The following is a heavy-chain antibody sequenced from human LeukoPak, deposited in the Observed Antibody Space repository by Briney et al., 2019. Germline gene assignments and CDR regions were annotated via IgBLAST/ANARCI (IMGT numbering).Heavy chain of an antibody. D-gene: IGHD5-12*01. CDR1: GFTFSNYW. CDR3: AGAYSAYDPFDY. V-gene: IGHV3-74*01. J-gene: IGHJ4*02. CDR2: LNADGNSI. Sequence: GGSLRLSCAASGFTFSNYWMHWVRQAPGKGLVWVSRLNADGNSITYADSVRGRFTISRDNAKNTVHLQMNSLRVEDAAIYFCAGAYSAYDPFDYWGQGILVTVSS.